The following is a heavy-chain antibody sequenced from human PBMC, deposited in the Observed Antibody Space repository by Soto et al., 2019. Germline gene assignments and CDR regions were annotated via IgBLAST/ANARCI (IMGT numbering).Heavy chain of an antibody. Sequence: QITLKESGPTLVKPTQTLTLTCTFSGFSLTTRGVGVGWIRQPPGKALEWLALIYWDDDEGYSPSLKSRLTINKDTSKNRVVLTMTTLDPVDTAPYYCAHRPRGFSYYFDYWGQGTLVTVSS. CDR3: AHRPRGFSYYFDY. CDR2: IYWDDDE. J-gene: IGHJ4*02. V-gene: IGHV2-5*02. CDR1: GFSLTTRGVG. D-gene: IGHD3-10*01.